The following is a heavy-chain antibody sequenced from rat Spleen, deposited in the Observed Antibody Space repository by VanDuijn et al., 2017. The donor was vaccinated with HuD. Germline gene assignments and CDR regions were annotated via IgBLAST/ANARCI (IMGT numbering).Heavy chain of an antibody. Sequence: EVQLVESDGALVQPGRSLKLSCAASGFTFSNYGMHWIRQAPTKGLEWVASISPSGGSTYYRDSVKGRFTISRDDEENTLYLQMDSLRSEDTATYFCARLGGLRNWFAYWGQGTLVSVSS. J-gene: IGHJ3*01. CDR1: GFTFSNYG. D-gene: IGHD4-3*01. CDR3: ARLGGLRNWFAY. CDR2: ISPSGGST. V-gene: IGHV5-19*01.